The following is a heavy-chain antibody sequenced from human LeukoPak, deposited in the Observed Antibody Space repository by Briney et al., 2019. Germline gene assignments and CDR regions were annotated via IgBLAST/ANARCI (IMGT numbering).Heavy chain of an antibody. V-gene: IGHV3-30*04. CDR3: ARKDGYRDY. CDR1: GFTFSSYA. D-gene: IGHD5-24*01. CDR2: ISYDGSNK. J-gene: IGHJ4*02. Sequence: GRSLRLSCVASGFTFSSYAMHWVRQAPGKGLEWVAVISYDGSNKYYADSVKGRFTISRDNSKNTLYLQMNSLRAEDTAVYYCARKDGYRDYWGQGTLVTVSS.